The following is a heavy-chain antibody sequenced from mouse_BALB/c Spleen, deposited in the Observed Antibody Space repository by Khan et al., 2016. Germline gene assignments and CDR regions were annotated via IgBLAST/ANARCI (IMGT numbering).Heavy chain of an antibody. CDR3: ARDLNDDYYWYLDV. Sequence: EVELVESGGGLVQPGGSLRLSCTTSGVTFTDYYMSWVRQPPGEALEWLGFARNIANGFTAEYSASVKGRFIISSDNSQSILYLQMNTLRAEDSATYYCARDLNDDYYWYLDVWGAGTTVTVSS. V-gene: IGHV7-3*02. J-gene: IGHJ1*01. CDR2: ARNIANGFTA. CDR1: GVTFTDYY. D-gene: IGHD2-3*01.